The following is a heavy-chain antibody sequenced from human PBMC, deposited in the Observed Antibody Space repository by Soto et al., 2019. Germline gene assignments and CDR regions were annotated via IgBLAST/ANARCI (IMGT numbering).Heavy chain of an antibody. CDR2: INHSGST. D-gene: IGHD3-3*01. Sequence: SETLSLTCAVYGGSFSGYYWSWIRQPPGKGLEWIGEINHSGSTNYNPSLKSRVTISVDTPKNQFSLKLSSVTAADTAVYYCARASVFGVVIIDYFDYWGQGTLVTVSS. CDR3: ARASVFGVVIIDYFDY. V-gene: IGHV4-34*01. CDR1: GGSFSGYY. J-gene: IGHJ4*02.